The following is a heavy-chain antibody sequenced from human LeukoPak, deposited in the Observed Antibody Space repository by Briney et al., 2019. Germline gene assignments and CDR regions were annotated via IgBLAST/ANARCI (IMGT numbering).Heavy chain of an antibody. CDR3: ARGATTYAFDI. J-gene: IGHJ3*02. CDR2: INPNSGDP. D-gene: IGHD4-17*01. Sequence: GASVKVSCKTSGYTFTDSYIHWVRQAPGQGLEWMGRINPNSGDPNYPQKFQGRVTITADKSTSTAYMELSSLRSEDTAVYYCARGATTYAFDIWGQGTMVTVSS. CDR1: GYTFTDSY. V-gene: IGHV1-2*06.